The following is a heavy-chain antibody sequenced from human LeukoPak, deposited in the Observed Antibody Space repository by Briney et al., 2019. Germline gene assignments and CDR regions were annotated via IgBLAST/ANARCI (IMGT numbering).Heavy chain of an antibody. CDR2: ISSDGRT. Sequence: GGSLRLSCAASDFIVSGEDMNWVRQAPGKGLEWVSLISSDGRTYYADSVKGRFTISRDISRTTLYLQMNSLRAEDTATYYCAKTRVAVGAYFYYHMDVWGNGTTVTVSS. V-gene: IGHV3-53*01. CDR1: DFIVSGED. D-gene: IGHD1-26*01. J-gene: IGHJ6*03. CDR3: AKTRVAVGAYFYYHMDV.